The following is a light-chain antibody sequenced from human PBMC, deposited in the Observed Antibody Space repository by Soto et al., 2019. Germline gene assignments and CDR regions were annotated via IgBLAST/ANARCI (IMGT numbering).Light chain of an antibody. J-gene: IGKJ1*01. CDR2: GAS. V-gene: IGKV3-15*01. Sequence: EIVMTQSPATLSVSPGARATLSCRASQSISNNLAWYHQRPGQAPRLLIYGASTRATGIPARFSGSGSGTEFTLTISSLQSEDFAVYYCQQYNNWWTFGQGTRVEIK. CDR3: QQYNNWWT. CDR1: QSISNN.